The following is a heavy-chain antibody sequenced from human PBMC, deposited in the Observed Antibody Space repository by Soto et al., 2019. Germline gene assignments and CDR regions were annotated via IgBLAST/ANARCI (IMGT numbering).Heavy chain of an antibody. D-gene: IGHD3-10*02. J-gene: IGHJ6*02. CDR3: AKFMEYYHCSWSRPHYFYGMVV. Sequence: GGSLRLSCAASGFTFSSYGMTFSSYAMSWVRQAPGKGLEWVSTISGSGDSTYNADSVKGRFTIPRDNSKNTLFLQMNSLRAGDTALYYCAKFMEYYHCSWSRPHYFYGMVVWGPGTTLTVSS. CDR2: ISGSGDST. CDR1: GFTFSSYGMTFSSYA. V-gene: IGHV3-23*01.